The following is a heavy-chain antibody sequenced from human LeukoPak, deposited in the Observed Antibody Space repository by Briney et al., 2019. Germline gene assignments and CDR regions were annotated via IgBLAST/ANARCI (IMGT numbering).Heavy chain of an antibody. CDR3: ARDNPGYCSSTSCYLDY. CDR2: IIPIFGTA. CDR1: GGTFSSYA. D-gene: IGHD2-2*01. Sequence: ASVKVSCKASGGTFSSYAISWVRQAPGQGLEWMGGIIPIFGTANYAQKFQGRVTITTDESTSTAYMELSSLRSEDTAVYYCARDNPGYCSSTSCYLDYWGQGTLVTVSS. V-gene: IGHV1-69*05. J-gene: IGHJ4*02.